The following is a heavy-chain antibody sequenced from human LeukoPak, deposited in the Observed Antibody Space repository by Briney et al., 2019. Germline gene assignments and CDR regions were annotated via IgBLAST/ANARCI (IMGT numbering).Heavy chain of an antibody. CDR3: ARSGATVPSYFDY. D-gene: IGHD4-11*01. CDR2: IIPIFGTA. CDR1: GGTFSSYA. Sequence: GASVKVSCKASGGTFSSYAISWVRQAPGQGLEWMGGIIPIFGTANYAQKFQGRVTITADESTSTAYMELSTLRSDDTAVYYCARSGATVPSYFDYWGQGTLVTVSS. J-gene: IGHJ4*02. V-gene: IGHV1-69*13.